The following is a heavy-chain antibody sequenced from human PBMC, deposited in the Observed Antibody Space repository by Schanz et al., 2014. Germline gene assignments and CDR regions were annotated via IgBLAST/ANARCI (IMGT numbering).Heavy chain of an antibody. D-gene: IGHD2-15*01. Sequence: VQLVESGGGLVKPGGSLRLSCAASGFTFSSYSMNWVRQAPGKGLEWVSTISASGGSTYYADSVKGRFTISRDNSKNTLYLQMNSLRADDTAVFYCAKGMGYCSGGTCYDYYYYGLDVWGQGTTVTVSS. CDR2: ISASGGST. CDR3: AKGMGYCSGGTCYDYYYYGLDV. V-gene: IGHV3-23*04. CDR1: GFTFSSYS. J-gene: IGHJ6*02.